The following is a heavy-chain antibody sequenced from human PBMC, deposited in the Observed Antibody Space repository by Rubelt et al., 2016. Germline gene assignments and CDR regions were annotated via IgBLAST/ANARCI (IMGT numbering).Heavy chain of an antibody. CDR3: AKDGFGGLAATSYFDY. CDR2: ISGSGGST. CDR1: GFTFSGSA. D-gene: IGHD1-26*01. Sequence: EVQLVESGGGLVQPGGSLKLSCAASGFTFSGSAMHWVRQASGKGLEWVSAISGSGGSTYYADSVKGRFTISRDNSKNTLYLQMNSLGAEETAVYYCAKDGFGGLAATSYFDYWGQGTLVTVSS. J-gene: IGHJ4*02. V-gene: IGHV3-23*04.